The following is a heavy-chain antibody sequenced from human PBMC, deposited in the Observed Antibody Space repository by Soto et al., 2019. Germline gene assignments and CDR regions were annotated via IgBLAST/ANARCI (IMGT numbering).Heavy chain of an antibody. J-gene: IGHJ4*02. CDR3: AKSVYTVVVDPEYYFDY. Sequence: GALRLYGAASVFTFSSYAMSWVRQAPGKGLEWVSAISGSGGSTYYADSVKGRFTISRDNSKNTLYLQMNSLRAEDTAVYYCAKSVYTVVVDPEYYFDYWGQGTLVTVSS. D-gene: IGHD3-22*01. CDR1: VFTFSSYA. CDR2: ISGSGGST. V-gene: IGHV3-23*01.